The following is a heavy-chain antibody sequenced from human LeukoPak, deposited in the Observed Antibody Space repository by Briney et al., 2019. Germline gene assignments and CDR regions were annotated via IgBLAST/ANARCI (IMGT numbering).Heavy chain of an antibody. V-gene: IGHV3-23*01. CDR3: ASLLVAGVASVDY. D-gene: IGHD6-19*01. CDR2: ISASGGST. Sequence: PGGSLRLSCAASGFTFSSYAMSWVRRAPGKGLEWVSGISASGGSTYNADSVKDRFTISRDNSKNMLYLQMNSLRAEDTAVYYCASLLVAGVASVDYWGQGTLVTVSS. J-gene: IGHJ4*02. CDR1: GFTFSSYA.